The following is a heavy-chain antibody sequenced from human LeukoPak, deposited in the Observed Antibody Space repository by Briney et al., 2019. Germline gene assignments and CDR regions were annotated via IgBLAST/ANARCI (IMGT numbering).Heavy chain of an antibody. V-gene: IGHV4-34*01. J-gene: IGHJ5*02. CDR2: INHSGST. Sequence: PSETLSLTCAVYGGSFSGYYWSWIRQPPGKGLEWIGEINHSGSTNYNPSLKSRVTISVDTSKNQFSLKLSSVTAADTAVYYCARYYLQWLARPTNWFDPWGQGTLVTVS. CDR3: ARYYLQWLARPTNWFDP. D-gene: IGHD6-19*01. CDR1: GGSFSGYY.